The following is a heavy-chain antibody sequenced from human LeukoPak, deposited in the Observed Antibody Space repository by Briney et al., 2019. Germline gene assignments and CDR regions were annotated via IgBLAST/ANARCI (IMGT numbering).Heavy chain of an antibody. CDR3: ARGGDYYGL. CDR1: GGSISSYY. D-gene: IGHD3-16*01. Sequence: SETLSLTCAVSGGSISSYYWTWIRQPAGKGLEWIWHITTSGSTNYNPSLKSRVTMSVDTSENQVPLKLSCVSGADPAFYYWARGGDYYGLWGRGTLVTVS. J-gene: IGHJ2*01. V-gene: IGHV4-59*10. CDR2: ITTSGST.